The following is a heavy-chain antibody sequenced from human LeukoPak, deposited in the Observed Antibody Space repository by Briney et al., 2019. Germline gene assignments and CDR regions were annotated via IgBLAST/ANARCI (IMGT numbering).Heavy chain of an antibody. CDR3: ARREGSGNSPRRYRFDY. Sequence: PSQTLSLTCAVSGGSISSGGYSWSWIRQPPGKGLEWIGYIYYSGSTYYNSSLKSRVTISLDTSKNQFSLKVISMTAADTAVYYCARREGSGNSPRRYRFDYWGQGTLVTVSS. CDR2: IYYSGST. V-gene: IGHV4-30-4*07. J-gene: IGHJ4*02. CDR1: GGSISSGGYS. D-gene: IGHD3-10*01.